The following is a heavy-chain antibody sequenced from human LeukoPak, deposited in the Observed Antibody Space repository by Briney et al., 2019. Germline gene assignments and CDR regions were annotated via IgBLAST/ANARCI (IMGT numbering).Heavy chain of an antibody. J-gene: IGHJ3*02. Sequence: SGTLSLTCAVSGDSISSSNWWSWVRQPPGKGLVWIGEIYHSGSTNYNPSLESRVTISVDKSKNQFSLRLNSVTAADTAVYYCARDFGINIPMAHAFDIWGQGTMVTVSS. D-gene: IGHD3-3*01. CDR2: IYHSGST. V-gene: IGHV4-4*02. CDR3: ARDFGINIPMAHAFDI. CDR1: GDSISSSNW.